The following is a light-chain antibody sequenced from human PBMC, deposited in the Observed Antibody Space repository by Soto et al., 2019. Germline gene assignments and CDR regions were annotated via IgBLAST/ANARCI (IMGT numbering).Light chain of an antibody. CDR3: CSYAGTSTHTV. Sequence: QSALTQPASVSGSPGQSITTSCTGTSSDVGSYKLVSWYQQHPGKAPKLMISEVSKRPSGISDRFSGSKSGSTASLTISGLQAEDEADYYCCSYAGTSTHTVFGGGTQLTVL. J-gene: IGLJ7*01. V-gene: IGLV2-23*02. CDR2: EVS. CDR1: SSDVGSYKL.